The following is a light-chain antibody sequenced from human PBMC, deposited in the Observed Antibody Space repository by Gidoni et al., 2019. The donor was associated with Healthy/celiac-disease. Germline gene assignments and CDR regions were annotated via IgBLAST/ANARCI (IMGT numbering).Light chain of an antibody. CDR1: QSLLHSNGYNY. Sequence: DIVMTQSPLSLPVTPGEPASISCRSSQSLLHSNGYNYLDWYLQKPGQSPQLLIYLGSNRASGVPDRFSGSGSGTDFTLKISRGEAEDVGVYYCMQALQTPLTFGGXTKVEIK. CDR3: MQALQTPLT. V-gene: IGKV2-28*01. CDR2: LGS. J-gene: IGKJ4*01.